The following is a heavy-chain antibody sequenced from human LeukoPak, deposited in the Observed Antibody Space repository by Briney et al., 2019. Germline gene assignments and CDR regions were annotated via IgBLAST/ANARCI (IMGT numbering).Heavy chain of an antibody. J-gene: IGHJ5*02. V-gene: IGHV1-69*05. CDR1: GGSFSSNI. Sequence: SVKVSCKASGGSFSSNIIGWVRQAPGQGLEWMGGIVPIFGKTKYAQKFQGRVTITTDESTSTAYMELSSLRSDDTAIYYCARGWGIPAPISWFDPWGQGTLVTVSS. D-gene: IGHD2-2*01. CDR3: ARGWGIPAPISWFDP. CDR2: IVPIFGKT.